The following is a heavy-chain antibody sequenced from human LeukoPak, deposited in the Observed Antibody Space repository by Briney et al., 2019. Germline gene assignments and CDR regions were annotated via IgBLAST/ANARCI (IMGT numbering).Heavy chain of an antibody. CDR3: ARDGEYYDSSGSYFDY. CDR2: LNPSSGST. Sequence: ASVKVSCKASGYTFTTYYMHWVRQAPGQGLEWMGILNPSSGSTSYAQKFQGRVTMTRDTSTSTFYMELRSLKSEDTAVYYCARDGEYYDSSGSYFDYWGQGTLVTVSS. V-gene: IGHV1-46*01. CDR1: GYTFTTYY. D-gene: IGHD3-22*01. J-gene: IGHJ4*02.